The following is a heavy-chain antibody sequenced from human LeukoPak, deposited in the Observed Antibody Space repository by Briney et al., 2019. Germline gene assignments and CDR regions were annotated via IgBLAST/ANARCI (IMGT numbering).Heavy chain of an antibody. CDR1: GGSISSYY. CDR2: IYYSGST. V-gene: IGHV4-59*01. D-gene: IGHD6-6*01. CDR3: ARGVESSSSSGLGY. J-gene: IGHJ4*02. Sequence: PSETLSLTCTVSGGSISSYYWSWIRQPPGKGLERIGYIYYSGSTNYNPSLKSRVTISVDTSKNQFSLKLSSVTAADTAVYYCARGVESSSSSGLGYWGQGTLVTVSS.